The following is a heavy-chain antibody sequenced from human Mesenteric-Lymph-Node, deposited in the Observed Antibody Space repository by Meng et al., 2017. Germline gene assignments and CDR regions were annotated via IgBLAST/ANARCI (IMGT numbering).Heavy chain of an antibody. CDR2: INTNTGNP. Sequence: ASVKVSCKASGGTFSSYTISWVRQAPGQGLEWMGWINTNTGNPTYAQGFTGRFVFSLDTSVSTAYLQISSLKAEDTAVYYCARDSRYDSSGYYYLPYYYYGMDVWGQGTTVTVSS. J-gene: IGHJ6*02. CDR1: GGTFSSYT. D-gene: IGHD3-22*01. V-gene: IGHV7-4-1*02. CDR3: ARDSRYDSSGYYYLPYYYYGMDV.